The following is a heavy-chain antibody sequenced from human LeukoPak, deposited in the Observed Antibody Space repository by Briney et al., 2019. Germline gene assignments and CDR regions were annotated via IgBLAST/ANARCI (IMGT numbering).Heavy chain of an antibody. CDR1: GFTFSSYA. D-gene: IGHD3-22*01. V-gene: IGHV3-66*01. Sequence: PGGSLRLSCAASGFTFSSYAMHWVRQAPGKGLEWVSVIYSAGTTYSAYSVKGRFTISRDTSQNTVSLQMNNLRVEDTAVYYCARSYFDSRLYYFDHWGQGSLVTVSS. CDR2: IYSAGTT. CDR3: ARSYFDSRLYYFDH. J-gene: IGHJ4*01.